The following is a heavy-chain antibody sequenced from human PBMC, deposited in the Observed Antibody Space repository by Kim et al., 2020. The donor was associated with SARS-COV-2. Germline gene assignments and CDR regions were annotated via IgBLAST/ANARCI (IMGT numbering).Heavy chain of an antibody. Sequence: SETLSLTCTVSGGSISSYYWSWIRQPPGKGLEWIGYIYYSGSTNYNPSLKSRVTISVDTSKNQFSLKLSSVTAADTAGYYCASFRGCSSTSCHELDYWG. CDR3: ASFRGCSSTSCHELDY. J-gene: IGHJ4*01. V-gene: IGHV4-59*08. CDR1: GGSISSYY. D-gene: IGHD2-2*01. CDR2: IYYSGST.